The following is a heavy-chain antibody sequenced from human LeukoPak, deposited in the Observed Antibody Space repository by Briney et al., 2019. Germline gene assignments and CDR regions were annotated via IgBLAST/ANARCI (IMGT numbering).Heavy chain of an antibody. CDR2: ISSSGSTI. D-gene: IGHD3-22*01. V-gene: IGHV3-11*01. CDR1: GFTFSDYY. J-gene: IGHJ4*02. CDR3: ARAHNYYDCTRFPDS. Sequence: GGSLRLSCAASGFTFSDYYMSWIRQAPGKGLEWVSYISSSGSTIYYADSVKGRFTISRDNAKNSLYLQMNSLRAEDTAVYYCARAHNYYDCTRFPDSWGQGTLVTVSS.